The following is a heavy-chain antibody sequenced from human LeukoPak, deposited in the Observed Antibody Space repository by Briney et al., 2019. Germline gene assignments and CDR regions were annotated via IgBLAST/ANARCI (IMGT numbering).Heavy chain of an antibody. CDR3: ASDFRSYNIRWCLDY. D-gene: IGHD2-8*02. J-gene: IGHJ4*02. Sequence: GRSLRLSCAASGFTFSGYAMYWVRQAPGKGVEWVADISNDGNNKYYADSVKGRFTISRDNSKNTLYLQMNSLRAEDTAVYYCASDFRSYNIRWCLDYWGQGTLVTVSS. V-gene: IGHV3-30-3*01. CDR2: ISNDGNNK. CDR1: GFTFSGYA.